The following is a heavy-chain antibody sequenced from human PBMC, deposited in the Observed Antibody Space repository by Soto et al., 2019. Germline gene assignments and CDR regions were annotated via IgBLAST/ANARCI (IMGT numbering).Heavy chain of an antibody. D-gene: IGHD3-22*01. CDR1: GGSIISYY. V-gene: IGHV4-59*01. Sequence: SETLSLTCTFSGGSIISYYWNWIRQPPGKGLEWIGYIYYSGSTNYNPSLKSRVTISVDTSKNQFSLKLSSVTAADTAVYYCARGDRDFDYWGQGTLVTVSS. J-gene: IGHJ4*02. CDR2: IYYSGST. CDR3: ARGDRDFDY.